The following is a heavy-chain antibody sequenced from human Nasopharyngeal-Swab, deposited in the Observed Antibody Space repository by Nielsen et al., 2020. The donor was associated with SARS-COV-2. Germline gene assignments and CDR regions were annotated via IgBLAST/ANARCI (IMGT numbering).Heavy chain of an antibody. CDR1: GFTFSRYW. V-gene: IGHV3-74*01. Sequence: GESLKISCAASGFTFSRYWMHWVRQIPGKGPMWVSRINPDGDSTPHADSVKGRFTTSRDNAKNSFYLQMNSLRAEDTAVYYCARGGDILGVYYFDYWGQGTLVTVSS. D-gene: IGHD1-26*01. CDR3: ARGGDILGVYYFDY. CDR2: INPDGDST. J-gene: IGHJ4*02.